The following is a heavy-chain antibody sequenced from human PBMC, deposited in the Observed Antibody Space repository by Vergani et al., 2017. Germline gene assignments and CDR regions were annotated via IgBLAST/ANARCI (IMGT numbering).Heavy chain of an antibody. J-gene: IGHJ4*02. V-gene: IGHV4-59*12. Sequence: QVQLQESGPGLVKPSETLSLTCTVSGGSISSYYWSWIRQPPGKGLEWIGYIYHSGSTYYNPSLKSRVTISVDRSKNQFSLKLSSVTAADTAVYYCARAPYSNYLLYFDYWGQGTLVTVSS. CDR2: IYHSGST. CDR1: GGSISSYY. CDR3: ARAPYSNYLLYFDY. D-gene: IGHD4-11*01.